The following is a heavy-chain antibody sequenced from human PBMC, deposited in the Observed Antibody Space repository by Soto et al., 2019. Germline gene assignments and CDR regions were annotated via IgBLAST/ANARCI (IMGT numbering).Heavy chain of an antibody. CDR1: GYSFTNYW. Sequence: GESLKISCKGSGYSFTNYWIGWVRQMPGKGLEWMGIIYPGDSDTRYSPSFQGQVTISADKSISTAYLQWSSLKASDTAMYYCARRGRTTVTTSSGFYYYYYGMDVWGQGTTVTAP. CDR2: IYPGDSDT. J-gene: IGHJ6*02. CDR3: ARRGRTTVTTSSGFYYYYYGMDV. V-gene: IGHV5-51*01. D-gene: IGHD4-17*01.